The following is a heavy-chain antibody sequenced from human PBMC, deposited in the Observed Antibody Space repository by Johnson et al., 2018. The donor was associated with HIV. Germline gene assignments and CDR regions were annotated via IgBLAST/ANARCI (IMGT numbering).Heavy chain of an antibody. CDR2: ISYDGSNK. D-gene: IGHD6-19*01. V-gene: IGHV3-30*03. CDR3: ARGRDGSSGWEGGAFDI. CDR1: GFTFNSYG. J-gene: IGHJ3*02. Sequence: QVQLVESGGGVVQPGRSLRLSCAASGFTFNSYGMHWVRQAPGKGLELVAVISYDGSNKYYADSVKGRFTISRDNSKNTLYLRMNSLRAEDTVVYYCARGRDGSSGWEGGAFDIWGQGTMVTVSS.